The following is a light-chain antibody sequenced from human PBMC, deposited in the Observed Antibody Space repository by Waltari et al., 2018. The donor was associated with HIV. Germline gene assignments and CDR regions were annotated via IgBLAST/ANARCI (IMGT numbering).Light chain of an antibody. Sequence: QSALTQPTSASGSPGQSVAISCTGSSNDIGTYHFVSWYQHHPGQAPKLIIYDVTRRPPWIPDRFSGTKSGYTASLTVSDLQVEDEADYYCVSYTEKDTFLLFGGGTKLAV. CDR3: VSYTEKDTFLL. J-gene: IGLJ2*01. CDR2: DVT. CDR1: SNDIGTYHF. V-gene: IGLV2-8*01.